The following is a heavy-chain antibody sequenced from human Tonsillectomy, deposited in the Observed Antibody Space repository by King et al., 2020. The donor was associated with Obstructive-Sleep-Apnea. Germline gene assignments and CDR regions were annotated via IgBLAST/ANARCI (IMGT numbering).Heavy chain of an antibody. CDR3: ARSRTNMVGGTIIRELYFDL. CDR2: IGCGGTGT. CDR1: GFTFSSYF. V-gene: IGHV3-23*02. D-gene: IGHD3-10*01. J-gene: IGHJ2*01. Sequence: DVQLVEAGGDLVQPGGSLRLSCEGSGFTFSSYFMIWVCQARGKGLEWGAGIGCGGTGTYYVDAVKGRLTISRDNSKNTLYLQMNRRRAEDSALYYCARSRTNMVGGTIIRELYFDLWGRGTRVTVSS.